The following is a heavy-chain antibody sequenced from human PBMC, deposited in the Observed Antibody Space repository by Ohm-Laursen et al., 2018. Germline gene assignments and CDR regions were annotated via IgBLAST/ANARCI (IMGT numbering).Heavy chain of an antibody. J-gene: IGHJ4*02. V-gene: IGHV4-4*07. CDR1: GGSISSYY. Sequence: SDTLSLTCTVSGGSISSYYWSWIRQPAGKGLEWIGRIYTSGSTKYNPSLKSRVTMSVDTPKNQFSLKLTSVTAADTAVYYCARGGGYDPFDYWGQGTLVTVSS. D-gene: IGHD5-12*01. CDR2: IYTSGST. CDR3: ARGGGYDPFDY.